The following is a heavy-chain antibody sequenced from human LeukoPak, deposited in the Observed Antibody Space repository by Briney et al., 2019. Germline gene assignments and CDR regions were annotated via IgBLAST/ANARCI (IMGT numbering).Heavy chain of an antibody. V-gene: IGHV3-30*18. Sequence: PGGSLRLSCAASGFTFSSYGMHWVRQAPGKGLEWVAVISYDGSNKYYADSVKGRFTISRDNSKNTLYLQMNSLRAEDTAVYYCAKDSAIRITMPLDAFDIWGQGTMVTVSS. D-gene: IGHD3-10*01. CDR3: AKDSAIRITMPLDAFDI. J-gene: IGHJ3*02. CDR1: GFTFSSYG. CDR2: ISYDGSNK.